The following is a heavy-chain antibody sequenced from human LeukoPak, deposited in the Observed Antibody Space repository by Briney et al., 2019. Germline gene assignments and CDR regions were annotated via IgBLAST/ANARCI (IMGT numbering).Heavy chain of an antibody. Sequence: GGSLRLSCAASGFTFSSYTMNWVRQAPGKGLEWVSSFSSSSSYIYYADSVKGRFTISRDNAKNSLYLQMNSLRAEDTAVYSCARSRLTGSYFTPYFDYWGQGTLVTVSS. V-gene: IGHV3-21*01. CDR3: ARSRLTGSYFTPYFDY. J-gene: IGHJ4*02. CDR1: GFTFSSYT. D-gene: IGHD3-10*01. CDR2: FSSSSSYI.